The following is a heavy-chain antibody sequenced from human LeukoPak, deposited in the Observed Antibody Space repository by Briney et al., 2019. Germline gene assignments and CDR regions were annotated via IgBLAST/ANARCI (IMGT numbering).Heavy chain of an antibody. CDR2: ISGSGGST. D-gene: IGHD4-23*01. Sequence: QAGGSLRLSCAASGFNFRNHAMSWVRQASRKGPEWVSVISGSGGSTYYGDSVKGRFTISRDNSKNTLYLQMNSLRAEDTAVYFCAKAMTSVVTPGASWGQGTLVTVSS. CDR1: GFNFRNHA. CDR3: AKAMTSVVTPGAS. J-gene: IGHJ5*02. V-gene: IGHV3-23*01.